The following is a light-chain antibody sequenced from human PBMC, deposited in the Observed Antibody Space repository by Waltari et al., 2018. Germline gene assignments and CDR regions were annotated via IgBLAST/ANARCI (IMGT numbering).Light chain of an antibody. J-gene: IGLJ2*01. V-gene: IGLV2-23*01. CDR3: YSYGGEGTPVV. Sequence: QSALTQPASVSGSPGQSITISCTGTGRAFEIYNLVSGYQQHPGKAPKLIIYECRKRPSVVSNLFSGSRSGSTACLTISGLQTEDEADYYCYSYGGEGTPVVFGGGTKLTDL. CDR1: GRAFEIYNL. CDR2: ECR.